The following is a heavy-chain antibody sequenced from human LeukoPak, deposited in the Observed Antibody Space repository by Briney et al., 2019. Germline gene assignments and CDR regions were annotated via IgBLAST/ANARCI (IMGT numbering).Heavy chain of an antibody. CDR3: ARDYGGSSPFDY. CDR1: GFTFDDYG. Sequence: GGSLRLSCAASGFTFDDYGMSWVRQAPGKGLEWVSGINWNGGKTDYADSVKGRFTISRDNAKNSLYLHMNSLRAEDTAVYYCARDYGGSSPFDYWGQGTLVTVSS. J-gene: IGHJ4*02. V-gene: IGHV3-20*04. D-gene: IGHD4-23*01. CDR2: INWNGGKT.